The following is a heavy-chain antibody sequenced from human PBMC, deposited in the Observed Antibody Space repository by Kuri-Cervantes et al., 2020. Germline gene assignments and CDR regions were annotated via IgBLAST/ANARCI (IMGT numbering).Heavy chain of an antibody. V-gene: IGHV4-39*01. J-gene: IGHJ4*02. D-gene: IGHD3-22*01. CDR3: ARDSSGYYYFDF. CDR2: IYYSGST. CDR1: GGSISSSSYY. Sequence: SETLSLTCTVSGGSISSSSYYWGWIRQPPGKRLEWIGSIYYSGSTYYNPSLKSRVTISVDTSKNQFSLKLNSVTAADTAVYYCARDSSGYYYFDFWGQGTLVTVSS.